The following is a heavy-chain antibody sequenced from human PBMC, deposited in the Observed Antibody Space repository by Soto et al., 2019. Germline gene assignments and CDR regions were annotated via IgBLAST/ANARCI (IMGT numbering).Heavy chain of an antibody. Sequence: SETLSLTCTVSGGSISSGGYYWSWIRQHPGKGLEWIGYIYYSGSTYYNPSLKSRVTISVDTSKNQFSLKLSSVTAADTAVYYCARERGTLGSENYYMDVWGKGTTVTVSS. CDR3: ARERGTLGSENYYMDV. V-gene: IGHV4-31*03. CDR1: GGSISSGGYY. J-gene: IGHJ6*03. D-gene: IGHD2-15*01. CDR2: IYYSGST.